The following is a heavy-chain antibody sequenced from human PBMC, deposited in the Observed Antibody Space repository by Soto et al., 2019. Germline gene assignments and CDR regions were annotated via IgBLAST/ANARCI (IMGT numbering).Heavy chain of an antibody. CDR2: ISGSGTTI. CDR3: ARDGRYKAPYDGFDT. V-gene: IGHV3-11*01. Sequence: QAQVVESGGGLVKPGGSLRLSCATSGINFSDHFMAWIRLSPGKGLEWIAYISGSGTTIYYAESVRGRFTISRDNANDSLYLQMNSLRAEETAVYYCARDGRYKAPYDGFDTWGKGTMVTVSS. D-gene: IGHD1-26*01. J-gene: IGHJ3*02. CDR1: GINFSDHF.